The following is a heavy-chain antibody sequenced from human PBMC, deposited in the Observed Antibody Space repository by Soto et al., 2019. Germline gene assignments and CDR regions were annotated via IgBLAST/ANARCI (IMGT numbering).Heavy chain of an antibody. CDR2: IDPTDSDT. V-gene: IGHV5-10-1*01. D-gene: IGHD2-15*01. J-gene: IGHJ6*02. Sequence: GESLKISCKGFGYNFMKYWIIWVRQMPGKGLEWMGRIDPTDSDTNYSPYFQGHVTISVDKSITTAFLQWRSLQASDTAIYYCERRSLTPQRTCNDMDVWVQGTTETVSS. CDR1: GYNFMKYW. CDR3: ERRSLTPQRTCNDMDV.